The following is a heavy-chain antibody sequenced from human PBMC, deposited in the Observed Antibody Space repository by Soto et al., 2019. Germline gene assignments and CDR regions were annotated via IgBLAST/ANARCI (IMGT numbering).Heavy chain of an antibody. CDR3: ARVYCSSTSCYAWDYYYYYGMDV. J-gene: IGHJ6*02. V-gene: IGHV1-3*01. CDR1: GYTFTSYA. Sequence: ASVKVSCKASGYTFTSYAMHWVRQAPGQRLEWMGWINAGNGNTKYSQKFQGRVTITRDTSASTTYMELSSLRSEDTAVYYCARVYCSSTSCYAWDYYYYYGMDVWGQGTTVTVSS. D-gene: IGHD2-2*01. CDR2: INAGNGNT.